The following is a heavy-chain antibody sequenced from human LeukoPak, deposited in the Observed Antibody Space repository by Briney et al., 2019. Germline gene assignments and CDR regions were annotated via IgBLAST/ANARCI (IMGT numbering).Heavy chain of an antibody. CDR3: ISGFCSSASCYA. J-gene: IGHJ4*02. CDR1: GFTFTNAW. D-gene: IGHD2-2*01. CDR2: IRRKTDGGTA. V-gene: IGHV3-15*01. Sequence: GGALRLSCEASGFTFTNAWMSWGRPAPGEGLEWGGRIRRKTDGGTADYAAPVMGRFTISRDDSNNTLYLQMNSLKTEDTAVYYCISGFCSSASCYAWGRGTLVIVSS.